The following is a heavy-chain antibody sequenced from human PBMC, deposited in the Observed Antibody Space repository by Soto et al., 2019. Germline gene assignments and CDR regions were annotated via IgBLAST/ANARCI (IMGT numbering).Heavy chain of an antibody. V-gene: IGHV1-69*01. J-gene: IGHJ5*02. CDR2: IITIFGTA. CDR3: ASTSGWYESNWFDP. Sequence: QVQLVQYGAKVKKPGSSVKVSCNASGGTFSSYAISWVRQAPGHGLEWMGGIITIFGTANYAQKFQGRVTSTADESTSTDYMELSSLRSEDTAVYYCASTSGWYESNWFDPWGQGTLVTVSS. D-gene: IGHD6-19*01. CDR1: GGTFSSYA.